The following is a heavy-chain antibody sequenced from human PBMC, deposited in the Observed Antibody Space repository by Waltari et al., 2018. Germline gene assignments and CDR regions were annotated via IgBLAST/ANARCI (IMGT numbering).Heavy chain of an antibody. V-gene: IGHV3-66*01. J-gene: IGHJ4*02. CDR2: IYSGGST. D-gene: IGHD3-22*01. CDR3: ARSTTYYYDSSGYYFDY. Sequence: EVQLVESGGGLVQPGGSLRLSCAASGFTVSSNYMSWVRQAPGKGLEWVSVIYSGGSTYYADSVKGRFTISRDNSKNTLYLQMNSLRAEDTAVYYCARSTTYYYDSSGYYFDYWGQGTLVTVSS. CDR1: GFTVSSNY.